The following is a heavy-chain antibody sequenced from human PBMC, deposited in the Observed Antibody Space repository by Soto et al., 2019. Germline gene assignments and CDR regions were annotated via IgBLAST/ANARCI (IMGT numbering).Heavy chain of an antibody. D-gene: IGHD2-2*01. CDR2: IIPIFGTA. V-gene: IGHV1-69*01. CDR3: AIYRDRYCSSTSCPIGDFDI. CDR1: GGTFSSYA. J-gene: IGHJ3*02. Sequence: QVQLVQSGAEVKKPGSSVKVSCKASGGTFSSYAISWVRQAPGQGLEWMGGIIPIFGTANYAQKFQGRVTITADESTSTAYIELSSLRSEDTAVYYSAIYRDRYCSSTSCPIGDFDIWCHGTMVTVSS.